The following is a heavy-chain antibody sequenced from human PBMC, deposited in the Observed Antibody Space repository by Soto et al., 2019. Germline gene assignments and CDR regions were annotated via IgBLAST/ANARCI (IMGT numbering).Heavy chain of an antibody. CDR2: INPNSGGT. J-gene: IGHJ6*02. CDR3: ASLRVVARLYYYGMDV. CDR1: GYTFTGYY. V-gene: IGHV1-2*02. D-gene: IGHD6-6*01. Sequence: ASVKVSCKASGYTFTGYYMHWVRQAPGQGLEWMGWINPNSGGTNYAQKFQGRVTMTRDTSISTAYMELSRLRSDDTAVYYCASLRVVARLYYYGMDVWGQGTTVTVSS.